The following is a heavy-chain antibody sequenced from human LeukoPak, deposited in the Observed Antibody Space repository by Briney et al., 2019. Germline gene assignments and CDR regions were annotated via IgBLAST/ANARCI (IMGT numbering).Heavy chain of an antibody. D-gene: IGHD2-8*01. V-gene: IGHV3-21*01. J-gene: IGHJ5*02. CDR2: ISSSSSYI. Sequence: GGSLRLSCAASGFTFSSYSMNWVRQAPGKGLEWVSSISSSSSYIYYADSVKGRFTISRDNAKNSLYLQMNSLRAEDTAVYYCAKEPSYCTNGVCYSRVFDRWGQGTLVTVSS. CDR3: AKEPSYCTNGVCYSRVFDR. CDR1: GFTFSSYS.